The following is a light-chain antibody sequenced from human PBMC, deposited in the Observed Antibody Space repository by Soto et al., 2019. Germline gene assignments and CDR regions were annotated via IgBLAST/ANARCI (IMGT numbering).Light chain of an antibody. CDR3: SSYAGSNKSV. CDR1: SSDVGGYNY. V-gene: IGLV2-8*01. J-gene: IGLJ1*01. CDR2: EVS. Sequence: QSALTQPPSASGSPGQSVTISCTGTSSDVGGYNYVSWYQQHPGKAPKLMIYEVSKRPSGVPDRFSGSKSGNTASLTVSGLQPADEADYYCSSYAGSNKSVFGTGTKLTVL.